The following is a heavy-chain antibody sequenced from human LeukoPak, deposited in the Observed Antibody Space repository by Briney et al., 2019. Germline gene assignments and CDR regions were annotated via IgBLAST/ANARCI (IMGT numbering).Heavy chain of an antibody. J-gene: IGHJ4*02. CDR1: GFTFSSYS. V-gene: IGHV3-21*01. D-gene: IGHD5-12*01. CDR3: AARDIVATISSNVDY. CDR2: ISSSSSYI. Sequence: GGSLRLSCAASGFTFSSYSMNWVRQAPGKGLGWVSSISSSSSYIYYADSVKGRFTISRDNAKNSLYLQMNSLRAEDTAVYYCAARDIVATISSNVDYWGQGTLVTVSS.